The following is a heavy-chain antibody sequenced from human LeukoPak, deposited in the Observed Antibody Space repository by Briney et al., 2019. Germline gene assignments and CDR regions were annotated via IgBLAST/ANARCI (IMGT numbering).Heavy chain of an antibody. D-gene: IGHD1-26*01. V-gene: IGHV1-18*01. CDR3: ARCYGGSPTKPYYYYYYYMDV. J-gene: IGHJ6*03. CDR2: ISAYNGNT. Sequence: ASVKVSCKASGYTFTSYDINWVRQATGQGLEWMGWISAYNGNTNYAQKLQGRVTMTTDTSTSTAYMELRSLRSDDTAVYYCARCYGGSPTKPYYYYYYYMDVWGKGTTVTVSS. CDR1: GYTFTSYD.